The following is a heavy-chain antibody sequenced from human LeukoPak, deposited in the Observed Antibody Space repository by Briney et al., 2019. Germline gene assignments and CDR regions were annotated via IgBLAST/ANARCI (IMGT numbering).Heavy chain of an antibody. V-gene: IGHV3-30*02. Sequence: GGSLRLSCAASGFIFNSYGMHWVRQAPGKGLEWVAFIRYDGSNKYYADSVKGRFTISRDNSKNTLYLQMNSLRAEDTAVYYCAKNPGSYLGSWFDPWGQGTLVTVSS. D-gene: IGHD3-10*01. J-gene: IGHJ5*02. CDR2: IRYDGSNK. CDR1: GFIFNSYG. CDR3: AKNPGSYLGSWFDP.